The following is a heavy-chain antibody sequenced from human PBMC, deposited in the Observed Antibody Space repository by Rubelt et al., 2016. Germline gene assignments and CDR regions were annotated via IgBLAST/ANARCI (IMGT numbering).Heavy chain of an antibody. V-gene: IGHV4-4*08. CDR1: GDSSTAYS. D-gene: IGHD1-26*01. Sequence: QVQLQESGPGLVKPSETLSLACTVSGDSSTAYSWSWIRQPPGKGLEWIGYIYPSGTTNYSPPLKSRVTMSVDTSKNQFSLRLTSVTAADTAVYYCATTKVGTVYVPNWGQGTLVTVSS. CDR3: ATTKVGTVYVPN. CDR2: IYPSGTT. J-gene: IGHJ4*02.